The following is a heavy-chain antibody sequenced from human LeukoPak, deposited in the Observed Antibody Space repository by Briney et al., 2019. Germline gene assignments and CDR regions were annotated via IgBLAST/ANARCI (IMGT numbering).Heavy chain of an antibody. V-gene: IGHV3-9*01. J-gene: IGHJ4*02. CDR2: ISWNSGSI. CDR3: ARGFLGQLNMDS. D-gene: IGHD1-1*01. CDR1: GFTFDDYA. Sequence: PGGSLRLSCAASGFTFDDYAMHWVRQAPGKGLEWVSGISWNSGSIGYADSVKGRFTISRDNAKNSLYLQINSLRAEDTAVYYCARGFLGQLNMDSWGPGTLVTVSS.